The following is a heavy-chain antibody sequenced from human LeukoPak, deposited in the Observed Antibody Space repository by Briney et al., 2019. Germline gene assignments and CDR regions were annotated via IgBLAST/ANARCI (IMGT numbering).Heavy chain of an antibody. CDR2: INPNSGVT. CDR3: ARGRSDYYLDS. V-gene: IGHV1-2*02. Sequence: ASVKVSCKASGYTFTGYYMHWVRQAPGQGLEWMGWINPNSGVTKYAQKFQGRVTMTRDTSISTAYMELSRLRSDDTAVYFCARGRSDYYLDSWGQGTLVTVSS. J-gene: IGHJ4*02. D-gene: IGHD3-10*01. CDR1: GYTFTGYY.